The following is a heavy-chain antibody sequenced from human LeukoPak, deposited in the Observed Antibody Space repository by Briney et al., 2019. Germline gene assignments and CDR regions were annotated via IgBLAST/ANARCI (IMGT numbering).Heavy chain of an antibody. J-gene: IGHJ4*02. D-gene: IGHD3-10*01. Sequence: SETLSLTCTVSGGSISSGDYYWSWIRQPPGKVLEWIGYISNSGSTYYSPSLKSRVPISGDTSKNQFSLKLSSVTAADTAVYYCVRGPGGYFDYWGQGTLVTVSS. V-gene: IGHV4-30-4*01. CDR3: VRGPGGYFDY. CDR1: GGSISSGDYY. CDR2: ISNSGST.